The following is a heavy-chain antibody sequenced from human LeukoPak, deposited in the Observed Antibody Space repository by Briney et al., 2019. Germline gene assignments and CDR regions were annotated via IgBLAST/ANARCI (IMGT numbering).Heavy chain of an antibody. Sequence: SVRVSFKASVGTFIIYAISWVRQAPGQGLEWMGGIIPIFGTANYAQKFQGRVTITADESTSTAYMEMSSLRSEDTAVYYCARDRVGATPDYWGQGTLVTVSS. CDR2: IIPIFGTA. D-gene: IGHD1-26*01. CDR1: VGTFIIYA. J-gene: IGHJ4*02. V-gene: IGHV1-69*01. CDR3: ARDRVGATPDY.